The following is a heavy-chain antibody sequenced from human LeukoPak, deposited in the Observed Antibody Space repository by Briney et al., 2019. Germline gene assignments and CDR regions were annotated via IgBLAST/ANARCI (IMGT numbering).Heavy chain of an antibody. J-gene: IGHJ6*03. Sequence: SETLSLSCAVHGGSFSDDYWTWIRQPPGKGLEWLGEINPDGSTNYNPSLKSRLTPSVDTSKSRFSLILKSVTAADTAVYYCARMVIPPRFYYYYMDVWGRGNTVIVSS. V-gene: IGHV4-34*01. CDR2: INPDGST. D-gene: IGHD4-23*01. CDR1: GGSFSDDY. CDR3: ARMVIPPRFYYYYMDV.